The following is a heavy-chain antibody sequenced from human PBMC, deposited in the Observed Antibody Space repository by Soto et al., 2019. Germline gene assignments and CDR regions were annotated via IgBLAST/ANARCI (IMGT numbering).Heavy chain of an antibody. Sequence: PGGSLRLSCAASGFTFSSYAMHWVRQAPGKGLEWMAVISYDGSNKYYADSVKGRFTISRDNSKNTLYLQMNSLRAEDTAVYYCARDRGYNWNPIDYWGQGTLVTVSS. D-gene: IGHD1-20*01. V-gene: IGHV3-30-3*01. CDR3: ARDRGYNWNPIDY. J-gene: IGHJ4*02. CDR2: ISYDGSNK. CDR1: GFTFSSYA.